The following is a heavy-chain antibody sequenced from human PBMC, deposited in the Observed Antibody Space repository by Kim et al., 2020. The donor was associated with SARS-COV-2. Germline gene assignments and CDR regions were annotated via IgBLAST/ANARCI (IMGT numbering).Heavy chain of an antibody. Sequence: NPSLKSRVTISVDTSKNQFSLKLSSVTAADTAVYYCARFSAVAGTGAFDYWGQGTLVTVSS. J-gene: IGHJ4*02. V-gene: IGHV4-39*01. D-gene: IGHD6-19*01. CDR3: ARFSAVAGTGAFDY.